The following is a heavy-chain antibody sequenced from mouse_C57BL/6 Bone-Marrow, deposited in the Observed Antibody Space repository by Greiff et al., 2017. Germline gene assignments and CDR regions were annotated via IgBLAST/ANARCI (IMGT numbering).Heavy chain of an antibody. CDR3: SSFDGNYFDF. CDR2: IDPEIGDT. Sequence: VQLQQSGAELVRPGASVKLSCTASGFNIKDDYIHWVKQRPEQGLEWIGWIDPEIGDTEYASKFQGEATITSDTSSNTAYLQLSSLTSEDTAVYYCSSFDGNYFDFGGQGTPLTVAS. D-gene: IGHD2-3*01. V-gene: IGHV14-4*01. CDR1: GFNIKDDY. J-gene: IGHJ2*01.